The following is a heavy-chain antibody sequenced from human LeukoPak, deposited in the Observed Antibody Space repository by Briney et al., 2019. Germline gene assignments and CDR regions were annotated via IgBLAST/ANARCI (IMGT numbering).Heavy chain of an antibody. D-gene: IGHD3-3*01. Sequence: ASVKVSCKASGYTFTRYGISWVRQAPGQGLEWMGWISVYNGNTNYAQKFQGRVTMTTDTSTSTAYMELRSLRSDDTAVYYCARGDLGYNWFDPWGQGTLVTVSS. CDR3: ARGDLGYNWFDP. CDR1: GYTFTRYG. V-gene: IGHV1-18*01. J-gene: IGHJ5*02. CDR2: ISVYNGNT.